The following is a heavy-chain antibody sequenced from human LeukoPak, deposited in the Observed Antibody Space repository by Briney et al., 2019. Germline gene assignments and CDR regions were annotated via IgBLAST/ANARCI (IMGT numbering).Heavy chain of an antibody. CDR2: IYYSGST. CDR3: ARWYGGDCYETDY. V-gene: IGHV4-31*03. J-gene: IGHJ4*02. CDR1: GGSISSGGYY. D-gene: IGHD2-21*02. Sequence: SETLSLTCTVSGGSISSGGYYWSWIRQHPGKGLEWIGYIYYSGSTYYNPSLKSRVTISVDTSKNQFSLKLNSVTAADTAVYYCARWYGGDCYETDYWGQGTLVTVSS.